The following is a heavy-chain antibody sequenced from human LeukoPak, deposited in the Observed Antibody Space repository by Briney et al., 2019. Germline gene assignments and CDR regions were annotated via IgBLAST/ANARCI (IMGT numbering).Heavy chain of an antibody. CDR1: GGTFNRYA. Sequence: AAVKVSCKASGGTFNRYAINWVRQAPGQGLEWMGGIIPVFGTTNYAQKFQGRVTISADEPTSTVYMDLGSLRSDDTAVYYCAKTSSPITTTDPVDFWGQGTLVTVSS. D-gene: IGHD1-1*01. CDR3: AKTSSPITTTDPVDF. J-gene: IGHJ4*02. V-gene: IGHV1-69*13. CDR2: IIPVFGTT.